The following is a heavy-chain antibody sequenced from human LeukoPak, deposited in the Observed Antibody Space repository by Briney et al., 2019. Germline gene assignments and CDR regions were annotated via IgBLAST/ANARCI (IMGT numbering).Heavy chain of an antibody. CDR3: ARDHSNWEGVDY. D-gene: IGHD7-27*01. CDR1: GFTFISYS. J-gene: IGHJ4*02. Sequence: GGSLRPSCAASGFTFISYSMNWVRQAPGKGLEWVSYLSSSSSTIYYADSVKGRFTISRDNAKNSLYLQMNSLRAEDTAVYYCARDHSNWEGVDYWGQGTLVTVSS. V-gene: IGHV3-48*01. CDR2: LSSSSSTI.